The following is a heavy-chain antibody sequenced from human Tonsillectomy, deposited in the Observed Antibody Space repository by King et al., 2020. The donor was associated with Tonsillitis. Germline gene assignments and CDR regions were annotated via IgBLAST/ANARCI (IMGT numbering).Heavy chain of an antibody. J-gene: IGHJ4*02. CDR3: VREPILPRGIGGAYCLDY. CDR2: ISYDGSQN. CDR1: GFTFSIYA. Sequence: QLVQSGGGVVQPGRSLRLSCAASGFTFSIYAMHWVRQAPGKGLEWVAVISYDGSQNFYADSVKGRFTISRDNSKNTLYLQMNSLRAEDTAVYYCVREPILPRGIGGAYCLDYWGQGTLVTVSS. V-gene: IGHV3-30*04. D-gene: IGHD1-26*01.